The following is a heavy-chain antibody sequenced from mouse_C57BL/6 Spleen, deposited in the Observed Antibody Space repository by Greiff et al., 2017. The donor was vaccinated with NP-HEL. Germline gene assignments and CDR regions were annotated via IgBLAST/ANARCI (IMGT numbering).Heavy chain of an antibody. Sequence: VQLQQSGAELVKPGASVKLSCKASGYTFTSYWMQWVKQRPGQGLEWIGEIDPSDSYTNYNQKFKGKAKLTVDTSSSTAYMQLSSLTSEDSAVYYCARRWYGTFDYWGQGTTLTVSS. J-gene: IGHJ2*01. CDR3: ARRWYGTFDY. D-gene: IGHD2-10*02. CDR2: IDPSDSYT. CDR1: GYTFTSYW. V-gene: IGHV1-50*01.